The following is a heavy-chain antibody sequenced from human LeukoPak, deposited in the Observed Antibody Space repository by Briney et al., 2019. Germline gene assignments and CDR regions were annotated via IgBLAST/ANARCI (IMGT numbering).Heavy chain of an antibody. CDR1: GFTFSSYA. D-gene: IGHD6-6*01. Sequence: PGGSLGLSCAASGFTFSSYAMSWVRQAPGKGLEWVSAISGSGGSTYYADSVKGRFTISRDNSKNTLYLQMNSLRAEDTAVYYCAKDTPYSSSPPLGYWGQGTLVTVSS. CDR3: AKDTPYSSSPPLGY. J-gene: IGHJ4*02. CDR2: ISGSGGST. V-gene: IGHV3-23*01.